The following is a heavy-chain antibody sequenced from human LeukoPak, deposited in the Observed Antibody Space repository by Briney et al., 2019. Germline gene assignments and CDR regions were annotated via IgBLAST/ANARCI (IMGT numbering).Heavy chain of an antibody. Sequence: ASVKVSCKASGYTFTNYGISWVRQAPGQGLEWMGWISAYNGNTHYAQNLQGRVTMTTDTSTSTAYMELKSLRSDDTAVYYCARGGHRRYYYTSGSAFDPWGHGTLVTVSS. V-gene: IGHV1-18*01. CDR3: ARGGHRRYYYTSGSAFDP. CDR1: GYTFTNYG. J-gene: IGHJ5*02. CDR2: ISAYNGNT. D-gene: IGHD3-10*01.